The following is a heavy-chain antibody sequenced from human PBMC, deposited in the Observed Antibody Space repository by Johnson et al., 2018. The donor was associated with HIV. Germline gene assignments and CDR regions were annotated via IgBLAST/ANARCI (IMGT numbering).Heavy chain of an antibody. CDR1: GFTFDDYA. CDR2: ISWNSGSI. CDR3: AKSGLFVLVVYAPDVFDI. J-gene: IGHJ3*02. Sequence: VQLVESGGGLVQPGRSLRLSCAASGFTFDDYAMHWVRQAPGKGLEWVSGISWNSGSIGYADSVKGRFTISRDNSKNTLYLQMNSLRADDTAVYYCAKSGLFVLVVYAPDVFDIWGQGTMVTVSS. D-gene: IGHD2-8*02. V-gene: IGHV3-9*01.